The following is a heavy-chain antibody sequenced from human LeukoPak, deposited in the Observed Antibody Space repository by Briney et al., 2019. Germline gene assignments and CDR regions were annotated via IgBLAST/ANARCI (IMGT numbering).Heavy chain of an antibody. D-gene: IGHD3-16*01. Sequence: SETLSLTCTVSGGSISSSSYYWGWIRQPPGKGLEWIGSIYYSGSTYYNPSLKSRVTISVDTSKNQFSLKLSSVTAADTAVHYCARQGRYVWFDPWGQGTLVTVSS. V-gene: IGHV4-39*01. J-gene: IGHJ5*02. CDR3: ARQGRYVWFDP. CDR1: GGSISSSSYY. CDR2: IYYSGST.